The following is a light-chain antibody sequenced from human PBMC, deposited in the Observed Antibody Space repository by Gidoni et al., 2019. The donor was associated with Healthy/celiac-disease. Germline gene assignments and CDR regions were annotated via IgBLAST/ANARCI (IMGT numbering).Light chain of an antibody. J-gene: IGKJ4*01. CDR3: QQRSNWPPLT. V-gene: IGKV3-11*01. CDR2: DAS. CDR1: QSVSSY. Sequence: EIVLTQSPDTLSLSPGERDTLSCRASQSVSSYLSWYQQKPGQAPRLLIYDASNRATGIPARFSGSGSGTDFTLTISSLVPEDFAVYYCQQRSNWPPLTFGGGTKVEIK.